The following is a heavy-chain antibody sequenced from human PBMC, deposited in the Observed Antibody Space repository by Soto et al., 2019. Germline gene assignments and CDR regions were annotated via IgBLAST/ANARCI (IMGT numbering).Heavy chain of an antibody. CDR2: IYYSGST. D-gene: IGHD6-13*01. CDR1: GGSVSSGSYY. Sequence: SETLSLTCTVSGGSVSSGSYYWSWIRQPPGKGLEWIGYIYYSGSTNYNPSLKSRVTISVDTSKNQFSLKLSSVTAADTAVYYCARGWRIAAAGFYYYYGMDVWGQGTTVTVSS. J-gene: IGHJ6*02. V-gene: IGHV4-61*01. CDR3: ARGWRIAAAGFYYYYGMDV.